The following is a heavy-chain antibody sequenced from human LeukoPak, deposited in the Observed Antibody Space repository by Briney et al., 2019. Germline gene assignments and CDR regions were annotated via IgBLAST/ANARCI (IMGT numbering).Heavy chain of an antibody. J-gene: IGHJ5*02. CDR3: ARGNDFWSGLNWFDP. Sequence: ASVKVSCKASGYTFTGYYIHWVRQAPGQGREWMGCINPNSGGTNYAQKFQGRVTMTRDTSISTPYMELSRLTSDDTAVYYCARGNDFWSGLNWFDPWGQGTLVTVSS. CDR2: INPNSGGT. V-gene: IGHV1-2*02. D-gene: IGHD3-3*01. CDR1: GYTFTGYY.